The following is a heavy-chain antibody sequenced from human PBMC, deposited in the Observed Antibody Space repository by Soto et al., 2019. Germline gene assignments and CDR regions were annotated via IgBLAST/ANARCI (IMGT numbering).Heavy chain of an antibody. CDR1: GGTFSSYA. J-gene: IGHJ4*02. CDR2: IIPIFGTA. V-gene: IGHV1-69*06. D-gene: IGHD3-3*01. CDR3: ASGVSGGVVNSFDY. Sequence: QVQLVQSGAEVKKPGSSVKVSCKASGGTFSSYAISWVRQAPGQGLEWMGGIIPIFGTANYAQKFQGRVTITADKSTSTAYMELSSLRSEVTAVYYCASGVSGGVVNSFDYWGQGTLVTVSS.